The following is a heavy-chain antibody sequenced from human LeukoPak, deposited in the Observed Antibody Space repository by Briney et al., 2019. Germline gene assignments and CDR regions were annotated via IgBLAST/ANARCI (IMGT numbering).Heavy chain of an antibody. CDR2: IIPILGIA. J-gene: IGHJ5*02. CDR3: ARFEGYCSGGSCATHNWFDP. Sequence: SVKVSCKASEGTFSSYAISWVRQAPGQGLEWMGRIIPILGIANYAQKFQGRVTITADKSTSTAYMELSSLRSEDTAVYYCARFEGYCSGGSCATHNWFDPWGQGTLVTVSS. CDR1: EGTFSSYA. D-gene: IGHD2-15*01. V-gene: IGHV1-69*04.